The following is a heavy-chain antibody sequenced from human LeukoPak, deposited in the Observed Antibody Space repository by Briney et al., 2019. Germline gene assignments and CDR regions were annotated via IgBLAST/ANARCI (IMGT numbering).Heavy chain of an antibody. V-gene: IGHV4-34*01. CDR2: INHSGST. CDR3: ARDTPSGLIIASSSGWFDP. J-gene: IGHJ5*02. D-gene: IGHD3-22*01. CDR1: GGSFSGYY. Sequence: SETLSLTCAVYGGSFSGYYWSWIRQPPGKGLEWIGEINHSGSTNYNPSLKSRVTISVDTSKNQFSLKLSSVTAADTAVYYCARDTPSGLIIASSSGWFDPWGQGTLVTVSS.